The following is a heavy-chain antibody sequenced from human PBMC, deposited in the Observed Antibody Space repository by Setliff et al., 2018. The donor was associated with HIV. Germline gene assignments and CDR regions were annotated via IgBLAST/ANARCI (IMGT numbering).Heavy chain of an antibody. J-gene: IGHJ4*02. D-gene: IGHD6-19*01. CDR2: MSTSDDNT. Sequence: ASVKVSCKASGYIFKNYGITWVRQAPGQGLEWMGWMSTSDDNTHYAQKIQGSVTMAKDTFMSTAYMELRSLRSDDTAVYYCARDPWGPVADISYWGQGTLVTV. CDR3: ARDPWGPVADISY. V-gene: IGHV1-18*01. CDR1: GYIFKNYG.